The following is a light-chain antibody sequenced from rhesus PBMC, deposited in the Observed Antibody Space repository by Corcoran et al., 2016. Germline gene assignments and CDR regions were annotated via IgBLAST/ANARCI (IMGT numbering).Light chain of an antibody. CDR3: LQYRSSPFT. V-gene: IGKV1-22*01. CDR2: KEY. J-gene: IGKJ3*01. CDR1: QSISSW. Sequence: DIQMTQSPSSLSASVGDTVTITCRASQSISSWLDWYQQKPGKAPKLLIYKEYSLQSGVPSRFSGIGYWTDCTLTLSSLQPEDFATYYCLQYRSSPFTFGPGTKLVIK.